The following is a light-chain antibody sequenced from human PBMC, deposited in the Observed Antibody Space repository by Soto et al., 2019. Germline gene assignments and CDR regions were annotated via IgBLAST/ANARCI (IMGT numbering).Light chain of an antibody. CDR2: GGS. CDR3: QQYGAPPLT. CDR1: QNIYINS. V-gene: IGKV3-20*01. Sequence: EIVLTQSPDTLSLSPGERATLSCRASQNIYINSLAWYQQRPCQAPRLLIYGGSTRATAVPDRFSGSGSGTDFALTISRLEPEDFAVYYCQQYGAPPLTFGPGTKVD. J-gene: IGKJ3*01.